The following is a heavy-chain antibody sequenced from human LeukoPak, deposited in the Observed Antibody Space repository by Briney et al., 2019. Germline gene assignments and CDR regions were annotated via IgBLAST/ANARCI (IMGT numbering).Heavy chain of an antibody. J-gene: IGHJ6*03. CDR3: ARVGYSYGPENYYYYYMDV. Sequence: SETLSLTCTASGGSISSYYWSWIRQPPGKGLEWIGYIYYSGSTNYNPSLKSRVTISVDTSKNQFSLKLSSVTAADTAVYYCARVGYSYGPENYYYYYMDVWGKGTTVTVSS. CDR2: IYYSGST. V-gene: IGHV4-59*01. CDR1: GGSISSYY. D-gene: IGHD5-18*01.